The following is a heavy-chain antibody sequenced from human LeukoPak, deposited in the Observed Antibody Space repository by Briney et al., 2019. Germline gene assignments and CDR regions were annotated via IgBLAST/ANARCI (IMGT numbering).Heavy chain of an antibody. Sequence: GGSLRLSCAASGFTFSSYAMHWVRQAPGKGLEWVAVISYDGSNKYYADSVKGRFTISRDNSKNTLYLQMNSLRAEDTAVYYCARDGGNFHDLYYYYYYGMDVWGQGTTVTVSS. CDR1: GFTFSSYA. D-gene: IGHD4-23*01. J-gene: IGHJ6*02. V-gene: IGHV3-30-3*01. CDR3: ARDGGNFHDLYYYYYYGMDV. CDR2: ISYDGSNK.